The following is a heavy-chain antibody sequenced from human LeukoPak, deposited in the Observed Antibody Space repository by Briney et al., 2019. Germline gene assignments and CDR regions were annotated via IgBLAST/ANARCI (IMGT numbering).Heavy chain of an antibody. Sequence: ASVKVSCKASGYTFTSYGINWVRQAPGQGLEWMGWISAYNGDTNYAQKLQGRVTMTTDTSTSTAYMELRSLRSEDTAVYYCATGYSSSSPVYWGQGTLVTVSS. J-gene: IGHJ4*02. D-gene: IGHD6-6*01. CDR1: GYTFTSYG. CDR3: ATGYSSSSPVY. V-gene: IGHV1-18*01. CDR2: ISAYNGDT.